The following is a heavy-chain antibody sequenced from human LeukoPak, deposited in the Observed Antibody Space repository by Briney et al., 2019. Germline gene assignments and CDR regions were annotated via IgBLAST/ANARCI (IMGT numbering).Heavy chain of an antibody. Sequence: ASVKVSCKASGGTFSSYTISWVRQAPGQGLEWMGRIIPILGIANYAQKFQGRVTITADKSTSTAYMELSSLRSEDTAVYYCARGGTYYYGSGSHYIENDAFDIWGQGTMVTVSS. J-gene: IGHJ3*02. D-gene: IGHD3-10*01. CDR1: GGTFSSYT. CDR3: ARGGTYYYGSGSHYIENDAFDI. CDR2: IIPILGIA. V-gene: IGHV1-69*02.